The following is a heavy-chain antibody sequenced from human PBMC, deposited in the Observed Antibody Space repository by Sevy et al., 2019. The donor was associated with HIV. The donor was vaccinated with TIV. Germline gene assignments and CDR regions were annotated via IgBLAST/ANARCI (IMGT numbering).Heavy chain of an antibody. J-gene: IGHJ6*02. CDR2: ISNDGSNE. D-gene: IGHD3-10*01. Sequence: GGSLRLSCAASEFTFNNYGMHWVRQAPGKGLEWVALISNDGSNEYYADSVKGRFTVSRDNLKNTPNLQMNSPRAEDKALYPGARPRAYYKNYHFGMDVWGQWATVTVSS. CDR1: EFTFNNYG. V-gene: IGHV3-30*03. CDR3: ARPRAYYKNYHFGMDV.